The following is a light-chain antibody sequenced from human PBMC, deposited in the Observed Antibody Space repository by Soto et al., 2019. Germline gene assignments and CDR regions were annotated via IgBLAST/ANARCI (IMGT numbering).Light chain of an antibody. V-gene: IGKV1-5*03. CDR1: QSISSW. J-gene: IGKJ1*01. CDR2: KAS. Sequence: DIQMTQSPSTLSASVGDRVTSTCRASQSISSWLAWYQQKQGKGPKLXIYKASSLESGVPSRFSGSGSGTELTITISSLQPDDFETYDCQHYNSYSEAFGQGTKVDI. CDR3: QHYNSYSEA.